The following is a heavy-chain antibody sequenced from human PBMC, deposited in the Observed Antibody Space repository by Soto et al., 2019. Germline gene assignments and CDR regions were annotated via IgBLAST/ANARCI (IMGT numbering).Heavy chain of an antibody. CDR2: IRSKANSYAT. CDR1: GFTFSGSA. D-gene: IGHD3-3*01. J-gene: IGHJ6*02. Sequence: HPGGSLRLSCAASGFTFSGSAMHWVRQASGKGLEWVGRIRSKANSYATAYAASVKGRFTISRDDSKNTAYLQMNSLKTEDTAVYYCTSGTYYDFWSGFSMDVWGQGTTVTVSS. CDR3: TSGTYYDFWSGFSMDV. V-gene: IGHV3-73*01.